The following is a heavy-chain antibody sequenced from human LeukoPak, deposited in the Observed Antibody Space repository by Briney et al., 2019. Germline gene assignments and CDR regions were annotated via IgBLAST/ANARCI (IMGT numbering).Heavy chain of an antibody. D-gene: IGHD4-17*01. J-gene: IGHJ4*02. CDR2: IIPIFGTA. V-gene: IGHV1-69*05. CDR3: VRDPMTTNYFDY. CDR1: GGTFSSDA. Sequence: SVKVSCKASGGTFSSDAINWVRQAPGQRLEWMGRIIPIFGTANYAQKFQGRVTITTDESTSTAYMELSSLRSEDTAVYYCVRDPMTTNYFDYWGQGTLVTVSS.